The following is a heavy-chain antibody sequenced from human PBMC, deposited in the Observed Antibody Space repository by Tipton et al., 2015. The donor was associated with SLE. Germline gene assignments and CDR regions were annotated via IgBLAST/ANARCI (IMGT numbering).Heavy chain of an antibody. CDR3: ARGVAYYYDFGALDI. J-gene: IGHJ3*02. CDR1: GYSISSGYF. Sequence: TLSLTCAVSGYSISSGYFWGWIRQSPEKGLEWIGSISHSGNIYYNPSLKSRVSMSIDTSGNEFFLRLSSVTAADTAVYYCARGVAYYYDFGALDIWGQGTMVTVSS. V-gene: IGHV4-38-2*01. D-gene: IGHD3-22*01. CDR2: ISHSGNI.